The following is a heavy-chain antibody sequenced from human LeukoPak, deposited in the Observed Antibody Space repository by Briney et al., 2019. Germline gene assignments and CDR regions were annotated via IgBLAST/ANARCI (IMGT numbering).Heavy chain of an antibody. J-gene: IGHJ4*02. CDR3: AKVKTHWYFDN. CDR2: ISGSASGGT. Sequence: GGSLRLSCAASGFPFSTNDMSWVRQVPGKGLECVSAISGSASGGTTYKDSVKGRFTISRDNSKGSLYLQMNSLRAEDTAVYYCAKVKTHWYFDNWGRGTLVTVSS. CDR1: GFPFSTND. V-gene: IGHV3-23*01. D-gene: IGHD1-1*01.